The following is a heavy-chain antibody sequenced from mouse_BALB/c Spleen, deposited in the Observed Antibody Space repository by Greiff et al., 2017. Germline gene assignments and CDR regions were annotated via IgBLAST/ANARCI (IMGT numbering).Heavy chain of an antibody. CDR1: GYTFTDYE. CDR2: IDPETGGT. CDR3: TRDGTYWFAY. J-gene: IGHJ3*01. D-gene: IGHD2-1*01. Sequence: QVQLQQSGAELVRPGASVTLSCKASGYTFTDYEMHWVKQTPVHGLEWIGAIDPETGGTAYNQKFKGKATLTADKSSSTAYMELRSLTSEDSAVYYCTRDGTYWFAYWGQGTLVTVSA. V-gene: IGHV1-15*01.